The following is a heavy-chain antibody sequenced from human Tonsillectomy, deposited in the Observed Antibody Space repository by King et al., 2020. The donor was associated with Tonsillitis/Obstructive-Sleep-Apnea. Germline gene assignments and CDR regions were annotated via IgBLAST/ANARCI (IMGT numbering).Heavy chain of an antibody. CDR1: GGSFSGYY. CDR3: ARDHSSSLDY. V-gene: IGHV4-34*01. D-gene: IGHD6-13*01. CDR2: VGHTGST. J-gene: IGHJ4*02. Sequence: VQLQQWGAGLLKPSEILSLTCAVCGGSFSGYYWNWIRQPPGKGLEWIGKVGHTGSTNYNPSLKSRVTISVDTSKNQFSLKLSSVTAADTAVYYCARDHSSSLDYWGQGTLVTVSS.